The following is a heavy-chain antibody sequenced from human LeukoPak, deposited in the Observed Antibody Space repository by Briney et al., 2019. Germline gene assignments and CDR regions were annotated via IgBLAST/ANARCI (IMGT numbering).Heavy chain of an antibody. CDR3: ARDGAAAYFDY. D-gene: IGHD6-13*01. CDR1: GVSISSGGYY. Sequence: PSETLSLTCTVSGVSISSGGYYWSWIRQHPGKGLEWIGYIYYSGSTYYNPSLKSRVTISVDTSKNQFSLKLSSVTAADTAVYYCARDGAAAYFDYWGQGTLVTVSS. V-gene: IGHV4-31*03. CDR2: IYYSGST. J-gene: IGHJ4*02.